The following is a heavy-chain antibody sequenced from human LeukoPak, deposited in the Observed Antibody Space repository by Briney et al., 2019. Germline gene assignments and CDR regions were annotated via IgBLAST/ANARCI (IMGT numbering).Heavy chain of an antibody. D-gene: IGHD3-22*01. J-gene: IGHJ4*02. CDR3: ARDRGYYDTAPDY. CDR1: GYTFTGYY. V-gene: IGHV1-2*02. Sequence: ASVKVSCKASGYTFTGYYMHWVRQAPGQGLEWMGWINPNSGGTNYAQKFQGRVTMTRDTSISTAYMELSRLRSDDTAVYYCARDRGYYDTAPDYWGQGTLVTVSS. CDR2: INPNSGGT.